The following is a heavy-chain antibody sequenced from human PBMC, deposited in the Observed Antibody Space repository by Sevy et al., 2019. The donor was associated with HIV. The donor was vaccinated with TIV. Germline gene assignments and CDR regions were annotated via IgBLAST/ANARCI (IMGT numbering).Heavy chain of an antibody. CDR3: ARDRLARIFGDSYYYYHYGMDV. V-gene: IGHV1-2*02. Sequence: ASVKVSCKASGYTFTGYYMLWVRQAPGQGLEWMGWINPNSGGTNYAQKFQGRVTMTRDTSISTAYMELSRLRSDDTAVYYCARDRLARIFGDSYYYYHYGMDVWGQGTTVTVSS. CDR2: INPNSGGT. D-gene: IGHD3-3*01. CDR1: GYTFTGYY. J-gene: IGHJ6*02.